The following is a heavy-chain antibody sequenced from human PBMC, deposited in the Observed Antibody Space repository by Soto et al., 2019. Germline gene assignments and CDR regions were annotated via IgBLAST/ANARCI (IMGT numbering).Heavy chain of an antibody. CDR3: ARHEPPYIVVVPPFDY. Sequence: SETLSLTCTVSGGSISSSSYYWGWIRQPPGKGLEWIGSIYYSGSTYYNPSLKSRVTISVDTSKNQFSLKLSSVTAADTAVYYCARHEPPYIVVVPPFDYWGQGTLVTVSS. D-gene: IGHD2-2*01. J-gene: IGHJ4*02. CDR2: IYYSGST. V-gene: IGHV4-39*01. CDR1: GGSISSSSYY.